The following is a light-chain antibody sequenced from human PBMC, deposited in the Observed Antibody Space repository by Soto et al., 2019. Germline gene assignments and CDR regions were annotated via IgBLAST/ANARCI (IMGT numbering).Light chain of an antibody. CDR1: QPIITF. Sequence: DIQLTQSPSSLSASVGDRVTITCRASQPIITFLNWYQQKPGKAPNLLISAASSLHSGVPSRFSGSGSGTDFTLTISSLQPEDFATYYCQQSYTSPWTFGQGTKVEIK. V-gene: IGKV1-39*01. CDR2: AAS. J-gene: IGKJ1*01. CDR3: QQSYTSPWT.